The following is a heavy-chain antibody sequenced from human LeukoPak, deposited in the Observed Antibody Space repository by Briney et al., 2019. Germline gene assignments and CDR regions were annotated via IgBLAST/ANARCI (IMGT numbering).Heavy chain of an antibody. D-gene: IGHD3-22*01. V-gene: IGHV4-59*01. Sequence: PSETLSLTCTVSGGSISSYYWSWIRQPPGKGLEWSGYIYYSGSTNYNPSLKSRVTISVDTSKNQFSLKLSSVTAADTAVYYCARGTGGDSSGYYYPSWFDPWGQGTLVTVSS. CDR3: ARGTGGDSSGYYYPSWFDP. CDR1: GGSISSYY. J-gene: IGHJ5*02. CDR2: IYYSGST.